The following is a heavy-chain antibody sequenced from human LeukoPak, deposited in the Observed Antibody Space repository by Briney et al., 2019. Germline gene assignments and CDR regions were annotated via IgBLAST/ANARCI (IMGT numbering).Heavy chain of an antibody. CDR3: ARDCSGSSCYWIH. V-gene: IGHV1-18*01. CDR1: GDTFSSYA. Sequence: ASVKVSCKASGDTFSSYAISWVRQAPGQGLEWLGYISPIIGTTNYAQKVQGRVTMTTDTSTSTAYMEMRSLRSDDTAVYYCARDCSGSSCYWIHWGQGTLVTVSS. D-gene: IGHD2-15*01. J-gene: IGHJ4*02. CDR2: ISPIIGTT.